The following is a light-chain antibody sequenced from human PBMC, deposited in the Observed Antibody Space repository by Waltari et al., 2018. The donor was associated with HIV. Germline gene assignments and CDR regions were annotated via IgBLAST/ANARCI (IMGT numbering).Light chain of an antibody. Sequence: DVVLTQSPLSLPVTLGQPASISCGSSQGLVYTDGKTYLTWFQQRLGQSPRRLIYKVSNRDSRAPDRFSGSGSGTNFTLTISRVEAGDVGLYYCMQGTHWPHTFGQGTKLEI. J-gene: IGKJ2*01. CDR2: KVS. CDR3: MQGTHWPHT. CDR1: QGLVYTDGKTY. V-gene: IGKV2-30*01.